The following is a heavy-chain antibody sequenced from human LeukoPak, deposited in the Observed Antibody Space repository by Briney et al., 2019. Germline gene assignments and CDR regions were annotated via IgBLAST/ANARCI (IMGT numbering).Heavy chain of an antibody. Sequence: GGSLRLSCVASGFTYNTYWMSWVRQAPGTGLEWVSSITSAGTSYYADSVKGRFTISRDNSKSTLNLQMNSLRAEDTAVYYCARDGFCSSTGCYTGAFDIWGQGTMVTVSS. J-gene: IGHJ3*02. CDR3: ARDGFCSSTGCYTGAFDI. CDR2: ITSAGTS. CDR1: GFTYNTYW. V-gene: IGHV3-23*01. D-gene: IGHD2-2*02.